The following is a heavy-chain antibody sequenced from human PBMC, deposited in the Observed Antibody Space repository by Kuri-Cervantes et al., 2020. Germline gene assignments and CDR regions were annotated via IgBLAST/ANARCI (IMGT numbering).Heavy chain of an antibody. D-gene: IGHD3-10*01. J-gene: IGHJ5*02. CDR3: ARRLNGPYGSGSYGTWFDP. V-gene: IGHV4-39*07. CDR1: GGSISSSSYY. CDR2: IYYSGST. Sequence: SETLSLTCTVSGGSISSSSYYWGWIRQPPGKGMEWIGSIYYSGSTYYNPSLKSRVTISVDTSKNQFSLKLSSVTAADTAVYYCARRLNGPYGSGSYGTWFDPWGQGTLVTVSS.